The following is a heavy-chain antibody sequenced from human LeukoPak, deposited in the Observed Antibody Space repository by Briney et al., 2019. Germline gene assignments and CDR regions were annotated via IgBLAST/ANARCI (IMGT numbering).Heavy chain of an antibody. D-gene: IGHD3-9*01. Sequence: PGGSLRLSCAASGFTFSSYGMHWVRQAPGKGLEWVAVISYDGSNKYYADSVKGRFTISRDNSKNTLYPQMNSLRAEDTAVYYCAKDQRDDILTGYYDYYFDYWGQGTLVTVSS. CDR3: AKDQRDDILTGYYDYYFDY. J-gene: IGHJ4*02. CDR1: GFTFSSYG. V-gene: IGHV3-30*18. CDR2: ISYDGSNK.